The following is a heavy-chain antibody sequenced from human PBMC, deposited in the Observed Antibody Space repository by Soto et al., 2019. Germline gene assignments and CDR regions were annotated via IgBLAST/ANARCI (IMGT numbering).Heavy chain of an antibody. CDR2: ISYDGSNK. D-gene: IGHD3-10*01. CDR3: AKDGGFGELLSY. Sequence: GGSLRLSCAASGFTFSSYGMHWVRQAPGKGLEWVAVISYDGSNKYYADSVKGRFTISRDNSKNTLYLQMNSLRAEDTAVYYCAKDGGFGELLSYWGQGTLVTVSS. V-gene: IGHV3-30*18. CDR1: GFTFSSYG. J-gene: IGHJ4*02.